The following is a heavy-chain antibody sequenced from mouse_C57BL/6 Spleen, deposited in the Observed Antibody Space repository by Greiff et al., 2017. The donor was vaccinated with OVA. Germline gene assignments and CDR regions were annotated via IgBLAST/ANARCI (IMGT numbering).Heavy chain of an antibody. CDR1: GYTFTSYW. CDR3: ASSPNYYGSSPFAY. CDR2: IDPSDSET. J-gene: IGHJ3*01. V-gene: IGHV1-52*01. D-gene: IGHD1-1*01. Sequence: QVQLKQPGAELVRPGSSVKLSCKASGYTFTSYWMHWVKQRPIQGLEWIGNIDPSDSETHYNQKFKDKATLTVDKSSSTAYMQLSSLTSEDSAVYYCASSPNYYGSSPFAYWGQGTLVTVSA.